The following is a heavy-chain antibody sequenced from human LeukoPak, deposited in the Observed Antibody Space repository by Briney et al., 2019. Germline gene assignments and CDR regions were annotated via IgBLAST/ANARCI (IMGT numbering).Heavy chain of an antibody. CDR2: IYYSGST. Sequence: SETLSLTCTVSGGSISSSGYYWGWIRQPPGKGLEWIGSIYYSGSTYYNPSLKSRVTISVDTSKNQFSLKLSSVTAADTAVYYCARGLEYYDFWSGYYTGRPQYYFDYWGQGTLVTVSS. V-gene: IGHV4-39*01. CDR3: ARGLEYYDFWSGYYTGRPQYYFDY. D-gene: IGHD3-3*01. J-gene: IGHJ4*02. CDR1: GGSISSSGYY.